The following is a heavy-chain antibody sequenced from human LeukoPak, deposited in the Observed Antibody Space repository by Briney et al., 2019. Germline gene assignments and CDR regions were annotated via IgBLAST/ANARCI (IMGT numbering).Heavy chain of an antibody. D-gene: IGHD1-26*01. J-gene: IGHJ3*02. Sequence: GASVKVSCKASGGTFSSYAISWVRQAPGQGLEWMGGIIPIFGTANYAQKFQGRVTITTDESTSTAYMELSSLRSEDTAVYYCARDRHPRRIVGATTHAFDIWGQGTMVTVSS. CDR3: ARDRHPRRIVGATTHAFDI. CDR2: IIPIFGTA. CDR1: GGTFSSYA. V-gene: IGHV1-69*05.